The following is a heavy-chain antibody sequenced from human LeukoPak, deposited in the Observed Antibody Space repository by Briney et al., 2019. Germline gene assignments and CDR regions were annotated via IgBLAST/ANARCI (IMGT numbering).Heavy chain of an antibody. D-gene: IGHD2-15*01. CDR3: ARDRGGGSWDNFDY. Sequence: ASVKVSCKASGGTFISYAISWVRQAPGQGLEWMGGIIPIFGTANYAQKFQGRVTITADESTSTAYMELSSLRSEDTAVYYCARDRGGGSWDNFDYWGQGTLVTVSS. CDR1: GGTFISYA. CDR2: IIPIFGTA. V-gene: IGHV1-69*13. J-gene: IGHJ4*02.